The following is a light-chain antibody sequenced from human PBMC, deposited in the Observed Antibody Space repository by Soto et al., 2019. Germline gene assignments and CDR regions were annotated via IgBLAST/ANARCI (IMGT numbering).Light chain of an antibody. CDR1: QSVSSSY. CDR2: GAS. J-gene: IGKJ3*01. CDR3: QQYGSSLFT. Sequence: EIVLTQSPGTLSLSPGERATLSCRASQSVSSSYLAWYQQKPGQAPSLLIYGASSRATGIPDRFSGSGSGTVFPLTISILEPEDFAVYYCQQYGSSLFTFGPGTKVDIK. V-gene: IGKV3-20*01.